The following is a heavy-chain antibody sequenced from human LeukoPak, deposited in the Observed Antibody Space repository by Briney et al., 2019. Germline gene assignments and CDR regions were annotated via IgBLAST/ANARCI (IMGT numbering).Heavy chain of an antibody. Sequence: SETLSLTCTVSGGSISSSSYYWSWIRQPAGKGLEWIGHVYTSATTNYNPSLKSRATISADTSKNQFSLKLTSVTAADTAVYYCARQGTITYAYFDYWSQGTLVTVSS. D-gene: IGHD2-2*01. V-gene: IGHV4-61*09. J-gene: IGHJ4*02. CDR3: ARQGTITYAYFDY. CDR1: GGSISSSSYY. CDR2: VYTSATT.